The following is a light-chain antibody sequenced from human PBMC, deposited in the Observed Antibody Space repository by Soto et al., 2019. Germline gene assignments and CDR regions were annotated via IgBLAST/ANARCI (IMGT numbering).Light chain of an antibody. J-gene: IGLJ1*01. CDR1: TSDFSRSNY. CDR3: SSYTASTTLLL. Sequence: QSVLTQPASVSGSPGQSITISCTGTTSDFSRSNYVAWYQQLPGKAPKLLIYEVTNRPSGVSNRFSGSKSGDTASLTISGLQSDDEADYYCSSYTASTTLLLFGSGTKVTVL. CDR2: EVT. V-gene: IGLV2-14*01.